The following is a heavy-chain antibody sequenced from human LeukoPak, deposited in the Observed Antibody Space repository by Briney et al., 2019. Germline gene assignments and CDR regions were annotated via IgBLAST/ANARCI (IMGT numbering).Heavy chain of an antibody. D-gene: IGHD1-26*01. Sequence: PSETLSLTCTVSGGSITSYYWSWIRQPAGKGLEWIGRIYTSGSTYYNPSLKSRVTISVDKSKNQFSLKLSSVTAADTAVYYCARELSGSSDAFDLWGQGTMVTVSS. CDR1: GGSITSYY. CDR3: ARELSGSSDAFDL. CDR2: IYTSGST. V-gene: IGHV4-4*07. J-gene: IGHJ3*01.